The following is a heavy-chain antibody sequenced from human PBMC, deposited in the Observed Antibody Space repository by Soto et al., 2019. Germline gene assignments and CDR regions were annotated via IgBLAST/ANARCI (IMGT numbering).Heavy chain of an antibody. CDR1: GFPVSYGYY. J-gene: IGHJ4*02. CDR3: ARLYCSSVSCYNDY. V-gene: IGHV4-38-2*01. Sequence: KPSETLSLTCGVSGFPVSYGYYWGWIRQPPGKGLEWLGSIYQSGKTYYNPSLESRLTLSMDTSRNEFPLRLRSVTAADTAVYFCARLYCSSVSCYNDYWGPGVLVTVSS. D-gene: IGHD2-2*01. CDR2: IYQSGKT.